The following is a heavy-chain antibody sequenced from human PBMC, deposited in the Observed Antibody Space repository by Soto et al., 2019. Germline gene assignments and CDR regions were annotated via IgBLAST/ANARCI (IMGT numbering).Heavy chain of an antibody. Sequence: RGSLRLSCAASVFNFSSYWMSWVRQAPGKGMEWVANIKQDGSEKYYVDSVKGRFTISRDNSKNTLYLQMNSLRAEDTVVYYCANPPGIAAAGTVFDPWGQGTLVTVSS. CDR3: ANPPGIAAAGTVFDP. V-gene: IGHV3-7*03. CDR1: VFNFSSYW. J-gene: IGHJ5*02. CDR2: IKQDGSEK. D-gene: IGHD6-13*01.